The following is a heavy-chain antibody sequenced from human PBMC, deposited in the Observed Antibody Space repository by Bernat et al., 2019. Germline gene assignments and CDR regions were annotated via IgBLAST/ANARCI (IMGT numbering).Heavy chain of an antibody. CDR2: ISYDGSNK. CDR1: GFTFSSYG. V-gene: IGHV3-30*18. CDR3: AKGLMGLYSSGWYDY. J-gene: IGHJ4*02. Sequence: QVQLVESGGGVVQPGRSLRLSCAASGFTFSSYGMHWVRQAPGKGLEWVAVISYDGSNKYYADSVKGRFTISRDNSKNTLYLQMNSLRAEDTAVYYCAKGLMGLYSSGWYDYWGQGTLVTVSS. D-gene: IGHD6-19*01.